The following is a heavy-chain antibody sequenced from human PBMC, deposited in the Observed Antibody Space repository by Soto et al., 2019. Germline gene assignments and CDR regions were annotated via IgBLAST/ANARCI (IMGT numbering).Heavy chain of an antibody. V-gene: IGHV3-53*01. CDR3: ARAAKDGYNGFDF. CDR2: IYSGGST. D-gene: IGHD5-12*01. J-gene: IGHJ4*02. Sequence: PGGSLRLSCAASGLSVSANYMSWVRQAPGKGLEWVSIIYSGGSTNYADSVKGRFTISRDISKNTLYLQMNSLRAEDTAVYYCARAAKDGYNGFDFWGQGTLVTVS. CDR1: GLSVSANY.